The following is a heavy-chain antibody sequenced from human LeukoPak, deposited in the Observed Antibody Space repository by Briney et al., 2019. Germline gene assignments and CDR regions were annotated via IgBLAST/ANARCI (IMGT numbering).Heavy chain of an antibody. Sequence: PGGSLRLSCAASGFTFNSYAMSWVRQAPGKGLGWVSAISASGGTTYYADSVKGRFTISRDNSENTLFLQMNSLRAEDMAVYYCAKEPREYCSSTSCPNWFDLWGQGTLVTVSS. V-gene: IGHV3-23*01. D-gene: IGHD2-2*01. J-gene: IGHJ5*02. CDR3: AKEPREYCSSTSCPNWFDL. CDR2: ISASGGTT. CDR1: GFTFNSYA.